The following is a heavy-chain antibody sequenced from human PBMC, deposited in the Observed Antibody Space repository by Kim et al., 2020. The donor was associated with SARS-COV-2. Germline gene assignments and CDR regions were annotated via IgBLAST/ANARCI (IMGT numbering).Heavy chain of an antibody. V-gene: IGHV3-23*03. CDR3: AKDYRGNDYGDYLDP. CDR2: IYSGGSST. CDR1: GFTFSSYA. Sequence: GGSLRLSCAASGFTFSSYAMSWVRQAPGKGLEWVSVIYSGGSSTYYADSVKGRFTISRDNSKNTLYLQMNSLRAEDTAVYYCAKDYRGNDYGDYLDPWGQGTLVTVSS. D-gene: IGHD4-17*01. J-gene: IGHJ5*02.